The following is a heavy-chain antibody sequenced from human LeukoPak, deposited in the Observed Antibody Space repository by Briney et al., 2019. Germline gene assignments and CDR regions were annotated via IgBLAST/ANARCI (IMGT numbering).Heavy chain of an antibody. D-gene: IGHD3-3*01. CDR2: IHTSGST. Sequence: SETLSLTCTVSGGSTSNYFCTWLRQSAGKGLEWIGRIHTSGSTNYNPSLKSRVSMSVDTSKNQFSLKLISVTAADTAVYYCAREPVGHGYYFDYWRQGALVTVSS. CDR3: AREPVGHGYYFDY. V-gene: IGHV4-4*07. CDR1: GGSTSNYF. J-gene: IGHJ4*02.